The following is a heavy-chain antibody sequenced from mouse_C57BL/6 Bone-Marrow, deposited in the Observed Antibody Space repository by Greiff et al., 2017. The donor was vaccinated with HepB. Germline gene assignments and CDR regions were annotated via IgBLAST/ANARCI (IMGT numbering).Heavy chain of an antibody. CDR3: AGDYYYAMDY. Sequence: ESGAELARPGASVKMSCKASGYTFTSYTMHWVKQRPGQGLEWIGYINPSSGYTKYNQKFKDKATLTADKSSSTAYMQLSSLTSEDSAVYYCAGDYYYAMDYWGQGTSVTVSS. J-gene: IGHJ4*01. CDR2: INPSSGYT. V-gene: IGHV1-4*01. CDR1: GYTFTSYT.